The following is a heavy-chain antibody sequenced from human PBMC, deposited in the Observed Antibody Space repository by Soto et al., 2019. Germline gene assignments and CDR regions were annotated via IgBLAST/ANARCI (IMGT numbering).Heavy chain of an antibody. CDR2: IIPSGGIT. J-gene: IGHJ4*02. Sequence: ASVKVSCKASGCTFSSYTISWVRQAPGQGLEWMGIIIPSGGITSYAQKFQGRVTMTRDTSTSTAYMELSSLRSEDTAVYYCARAEWGGYRKAFDYWGQGTLVTVSS. D-gene: IGHD6-13*01. V-gene: IGHV1-46*01. CDR1: GCTFSSYT. CDR3: ARAEWGGYRKAFDY.